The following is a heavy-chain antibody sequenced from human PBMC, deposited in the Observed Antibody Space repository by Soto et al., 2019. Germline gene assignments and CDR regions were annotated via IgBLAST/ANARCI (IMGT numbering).Heavy chain of an antibody. Sequence: ASVKVSCKASGGTFSSYAISWVRQAPGQGLEWMGGIIPIFGTANYAQKFQGRVTITADESTSTAYMELSSLRSEDTAVYYCARAPEAAADPYYYYYGMDVWGQGTTVTVS. J-gene: IGHJ6*02. V-gene: IGHV1-69*13. CDR3: ARAPEAAADPYYYYYGMDV. D-gene: IGHD6-13*01. CDR2: IIPIFGTA. CDR1: GGTFSSYA.